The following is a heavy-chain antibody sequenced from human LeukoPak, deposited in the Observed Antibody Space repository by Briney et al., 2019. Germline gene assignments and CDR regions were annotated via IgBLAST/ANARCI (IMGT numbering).Heavy chain of an antibody. D-gene: IGHD3-22*01. CDR2: ISWNSGSI. V-gene: IGHV3-9*01. J-gene: IGHJ4*02. CDR1: GFTFDDYA. Sequence: GGSLRLSCAASGFTFDDYAMHWVRQAPGKGLEWVSGISWNSGSIGYADSVKGRFTISRDNAKNSLYLQMNSLRAEDTAVNYCAKDQSYYYDSSGYPDYWGQGTLVTVSS. CDR3: AKDQSYYYDSSGYPDY.